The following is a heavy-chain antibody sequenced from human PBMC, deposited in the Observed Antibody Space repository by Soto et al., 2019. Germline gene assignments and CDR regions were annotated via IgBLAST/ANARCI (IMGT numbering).Heavy chain of an antibody. CDR3: AREQGSISSGGPSDY. CDR1: GYTFTSYG. CDR2: ISAYNGNT. Sequence: QVQLVQSGAEVKKPGASVKVSCKASGYTFTSYGISWVRQAPGHGLEWMGWISAYNGNTNYAQKLQGRVTMTTDTSTCTGYMELRSLRSDDTAVYYCAREQGSISSGGPSDYWRQGTLFTVSS. J-gene: IGHJ4*02. D-gene: IGHD6-6*01. V-gene: IGHV1-18*01.